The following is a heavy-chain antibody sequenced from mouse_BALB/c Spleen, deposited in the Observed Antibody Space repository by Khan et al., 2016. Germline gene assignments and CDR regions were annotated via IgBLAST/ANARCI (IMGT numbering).Heavy chain of an antibody. J-gene: IGHJ1*01. V-gene: IGHV5-12*02. CDR1: GFTFSDYY. D-gene: IGHD1-1*01. CDR3: SIHLRIYGSPWYFDV. CDR2: ISNGGDNT. Sequence: EVELVESGGGLVQPGGSLKLSCATSGFTFSDYYMYWVRQTPEKRLEWVAYISNGGDNTYYPDTVKGRFTISRDNAKNILYLHMRRLKSEDTAVYYCSIHLRIYGSPWYFDVWGAGTTVTVSS.